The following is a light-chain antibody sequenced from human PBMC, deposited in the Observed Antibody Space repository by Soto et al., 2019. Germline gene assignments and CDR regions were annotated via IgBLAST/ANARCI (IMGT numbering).Light chain of an antibody. J-gene: IGLJ1*01. CDR1: SSDIGPYNY. Sequence: QSALTQPASVSGSPGQSITISCIGTSSDIGPYNYVSWYQQHPDKAPKLILYEVTNRPSGASDRFSGSKSGNAAFLTISGLQAEDEADFYCAAWDDSLNGCVFGTGTKVTVL. CDR2: EVT. CDR3: AAWDDSLNGCV. V-gene: IGLV2-14*01.